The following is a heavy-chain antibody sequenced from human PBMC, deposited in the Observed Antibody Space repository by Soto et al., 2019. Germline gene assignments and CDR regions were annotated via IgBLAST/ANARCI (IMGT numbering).Heavy chain of an antibody. CDR1: GGTFSSYA. V-gene: IGHV1-69*01. J-gene: IGHJ4*02. Sequence: SVEVSWKASGGTFSSYAISWVRQAPGQGLEWMGGIIPIFGTANYAQKFQGRVTITADESTSTAYMELSSLRSEDTAVYYCARCSSLTSYYFDYWGQGTLVTGSS. D-gene: IGHD6-6*01. CDR3: ARCSSLTSYYFDY. CDR2: IIPIFGTA.